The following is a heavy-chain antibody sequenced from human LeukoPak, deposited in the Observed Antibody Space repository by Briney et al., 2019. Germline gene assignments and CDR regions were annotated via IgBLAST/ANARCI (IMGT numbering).Heavy chain of an antibody. CDR2: FDPEDGET. Sequence: ASVKVSCKVSGYTLTELSMHWVRQAPGKGPEWMGGFDPEDGETIYAQKFQGRVTMTEDTSTDTAYMELSSLRSEDTAVYYCATSIAVAPYWYFDLWGRGTLVTVSS. V-gene: IGHV1-24*01. D-gene: IGHD6-19*01. CDR1: GYTLTELS. CDR3: ATSIAVAPYWYFDL. J-gene: IGHJ2*01.